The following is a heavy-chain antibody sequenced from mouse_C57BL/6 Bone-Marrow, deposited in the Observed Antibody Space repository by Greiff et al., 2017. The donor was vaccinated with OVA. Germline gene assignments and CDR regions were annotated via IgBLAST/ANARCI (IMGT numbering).Heavy chain of an antibody. CDR2: ISDGGSYT. D-gene: IGHD1-1*01. CDR1: GFTFSSYA. V-gene: IGHV5-4*03. CDR3: ARGGTYGSSYGYAMDY. Sequence: EVKLMESGGGLVKPGGSLKLSCAASGFTFSSYAMSWVRQTPEKRLEWVATISDGGSYTYYPDNVKGRFTISRDNAKNNLYLQMSHLQSEDTAMYYCARGGTYGSSYGYAMDYWGQGTSVTVSS. J-gene: IGHJ4*01.